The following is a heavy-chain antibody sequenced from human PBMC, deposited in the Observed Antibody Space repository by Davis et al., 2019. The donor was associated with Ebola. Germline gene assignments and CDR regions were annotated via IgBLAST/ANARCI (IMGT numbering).Heavy chain of an antibody. D-gene: IGHD4-17*01. J-gene: IGHJ5*02. Sequence: PSETLSLTCAVYGGSFSGYYWSWIRQPPGKGLEWIGEINHSGSTNYNPSLKSRVTISVDTSKNQFSLKLSSVTAADTAVYYCARADYGDSPAWFDPWGQGTPVTVSS. CDR3: ARADYGDSPAWFDP. V-gene: IGHV4-34*01. CDR2: INHSGST. CDR1: GGSFSGYY.